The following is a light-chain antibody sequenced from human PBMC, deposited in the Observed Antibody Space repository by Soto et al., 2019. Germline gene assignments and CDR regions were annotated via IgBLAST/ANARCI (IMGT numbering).Light chain of an antibody. J-gene: IGLJ1*01. V-gene: IGLV1-44*01. Sequence: QSVLTQSPTASGTPGQRVTISCSGSSSNIGSNTVNWYQQLPGTAPKLLIYSNNQRPSGVPDRFSGSKSGTSASLAICGLQSEDEADYYCAAWDDSLNGYVFGTGTKVTVL. CDR1: SSNIGSNT. CDR2: SNN. CDR3: AAWDDSLNGYV.